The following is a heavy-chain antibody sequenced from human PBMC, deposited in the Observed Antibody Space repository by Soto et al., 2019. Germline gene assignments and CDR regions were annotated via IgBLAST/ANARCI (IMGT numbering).Heavy chain of an antibody. V-gene: IGHV4-30-2*01. CDR1: CGSITTTCYS. CDR2: LYHNSNA. Sequence: SETLSLTCTFSCGSITTTCYSWSCLRQPPGRAPEWIRYLYHNSNAYPKPSLKSRVTISLNGAKNQFSLKMTAVTAADYGLDYCSASPYYYYGLDVWGQGTMVTVSS. CDR3: SASPYYYYGLDV. D-gene: IGHD2-15*01. J-gene: IGHJ6*02.